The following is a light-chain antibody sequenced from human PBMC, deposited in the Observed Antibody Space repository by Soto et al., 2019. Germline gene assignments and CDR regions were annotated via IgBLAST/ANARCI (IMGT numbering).Light chain of an antibody. J-gene: IGLJ2*01. Sequence: QSALTQPRSVSGSPGQSVTISCTGTSSDVGGYNYVSWYQQHPGKAPKLMIYDVSKRPSGVPDRFSGSKSGNTASLTISGLQAEGEADYYCCSYAGSYTFGVVFGGGTKLTVL. V-gene: IGLV2-11*01. CDR1: SSDVGGYNY. CDR3: CSYAGSYTFGVV. CDR2: DVS.